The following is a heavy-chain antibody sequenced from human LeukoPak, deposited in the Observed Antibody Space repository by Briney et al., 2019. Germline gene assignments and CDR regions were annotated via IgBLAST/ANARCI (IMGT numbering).Heavy chain of an antibody. CDR1: GFTFDDYA. J-gene: IGHJ4*02. D-gene: IGHD1-14*01. V-gene: IGHV3-21*01. CDR2: ISTSSIYI. Sequence: GGSLRLSCAASGFTFDDYAMHWVRQAPGKGLEWVSSISTSSIYIYYADSVKGRFTISRDNARKSLYLEMNSLRAEDTAVYYCARGTLNIPGEQGAFDYWGQGTLVTVSS. CDR3: ARGTLNIPGEQGAFDY.